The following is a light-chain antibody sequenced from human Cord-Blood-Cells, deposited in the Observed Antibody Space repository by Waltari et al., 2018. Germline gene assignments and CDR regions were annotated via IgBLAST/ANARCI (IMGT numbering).Light chain of an antibody. J-gene: IGKJ4*01. CDR3: QQYDNLSLT. CDR2: DAS. CDR1: QDISNY. V-gene: IGKV1-33*01. Sequence: DIQMTQSPSSLSASVGARVPITCQASQDISNYLNWYQQKPGKAPKLLIYDASNLETGVPSRFSGSGSGTDFTFTISSLQPEDIATYYCQQYDNLSLTFGGGTKVEIK.